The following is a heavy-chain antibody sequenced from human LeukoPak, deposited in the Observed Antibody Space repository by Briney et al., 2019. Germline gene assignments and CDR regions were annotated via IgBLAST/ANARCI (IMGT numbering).Heavy chain of an antibody. J-gene: IGHJ3*02. V-gene: IGHV4-34*01. CDR3: ARDQVGLRYFDWLLAAFDI. CDR1: GGSFSGYY. CDR2: INHSGST. D-gene: IGHD3-9*01. Sequence: SETLSLTCAVYGGSFSGYYWSWIRQPPGKGLEWIGEINHSGSTNYNPSLKSRVTISVDTSKNQFSLKLSSVTAADTAVYYCARDQVGLRYFDWLLAAFDIWGQGTMVTVSS.